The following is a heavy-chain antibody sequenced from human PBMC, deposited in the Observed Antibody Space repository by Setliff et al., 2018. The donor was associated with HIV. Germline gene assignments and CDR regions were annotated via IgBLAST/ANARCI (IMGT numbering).Heavy chain of an antibody. V-gene: IGHV1-2*02. CDR2: INPTGGST. Sequence: ASVKVSCKPSGYSFTNHYMHWVRQAPGQGLEWMGVINPTGGSTNYAQKFQGRVTMTRDTSISTAYMELSRLRSDDTAVYYCARDLLYYYDSSGYYSDAFDIWGQGTMVTVSS. J-gene: IGHJ3*02. CDR3: ARDLLYYYDSSGYYSDAFDI. CDR1: GYSFTNHY. D-gene: IGHD3-22*01.